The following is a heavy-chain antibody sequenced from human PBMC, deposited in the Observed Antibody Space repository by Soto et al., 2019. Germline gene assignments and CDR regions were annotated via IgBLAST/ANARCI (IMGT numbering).Heavy chain of an antibody. J-gene: IGHJ6*02. V-gene: IGHV1-46*01. CDR3: AGPWGTDRSYYYYGMDV. CDR1: GYTFTGYY. D-gene: IGHD7-27*01. Sequence: ASVKVSCKASGYTFTGYYMHWVRQAPGQGLEWMGWINPSGGSTSYAQKFQGRVTMTRDTSTSTVYMELSSLRSEDTAVYYCAGPWGTDRSYYYYGMDVWGQGTTVTVSS. CDR2: INPSGGST.